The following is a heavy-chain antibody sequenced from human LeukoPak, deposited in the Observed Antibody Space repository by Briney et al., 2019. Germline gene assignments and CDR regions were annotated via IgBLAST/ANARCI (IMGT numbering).Heavy chain of an antibody. V-gene: IGHV3-74*01. Sequence: GGSLRLSCAASGFTFSNYWVHWVRQAPGKGLVWVSRMNPDGSRTDYADSVKGRFTISRDNAKNTLYLQMNSLRAEDTAVYFCARDLRGKSDYWGQGTLVTVSS. CDR3: ARDLRGKSDY. D-gene: IGHD4-23*01. CDR2: MNPDGSRT. CDR1: GFTFSNYW. J-gene: IGHJ4*02.